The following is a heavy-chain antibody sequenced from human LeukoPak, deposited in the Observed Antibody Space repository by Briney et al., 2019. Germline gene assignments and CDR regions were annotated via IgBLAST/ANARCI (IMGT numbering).Heavy chain of an antibody. CDR1: GFTLSSYA. CDR2: ISDSGNT. Sequence: GGSLRLSCAASGFTLSSYAMSWVRQAPGKGLEWVSAISDSGNTYHADSVKGRFTISRDNAKNSLYLQMNSLRAEDTAVYYCARGHYYYYMDVWGKGTTVTVSS. CDR3: ARGHYYYYMDV. J-gene: IGHJ6*03. V-gene: IGHV3-23*01.